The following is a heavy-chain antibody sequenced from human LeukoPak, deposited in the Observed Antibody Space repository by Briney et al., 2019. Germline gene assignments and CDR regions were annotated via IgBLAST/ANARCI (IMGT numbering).Heavy chain of an antibody. CDR1: GYTFTSYG. CDR2: ISAYNGNT. CDR3: ARDLAARRTTSGYYYGMDV. V-gene: IGHV1-18*01. D-gene: IGHD6-6*01. Sequence: GASVKVSCKASGYTFTSYGISWVRQAPGQGLEWMGWISAYNGNTNYAQKLQGRVTMTTDTSTSTAYMELRSLRSDDTAVYYCARDLAARRTTSGYYYGMDVWGQGTTVTVSS. J-gene: IGHJ6*02.